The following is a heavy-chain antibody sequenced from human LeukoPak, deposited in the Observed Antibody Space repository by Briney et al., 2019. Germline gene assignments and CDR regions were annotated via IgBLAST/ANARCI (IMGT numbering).Heavy chain of an antibody. J-gene: IGHJ1*01. CDR1: GFSFSTHK. D-gene: IGHD3-3*02. V-gene: IGHV3-30-3*01. CDR3: ARDSVKLPGISYFDN. Sequence: GGSLRLSCAASGFSFSTHKMNWVRQAPGKGLEWVAVISYDGTKIYYADSAKGRFTISRDNSKNMVYLQMNSLGAEDTALYYCARDSVKLPGISYFDNWGQGTLVTVSS. CDR2: ISYDGTKI.